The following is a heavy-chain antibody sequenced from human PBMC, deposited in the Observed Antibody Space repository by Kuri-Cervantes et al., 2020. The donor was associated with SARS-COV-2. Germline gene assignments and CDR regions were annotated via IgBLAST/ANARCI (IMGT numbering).Heavy chain of an antibody. CDR1: GFTFDDYG. Sequence: GGPLRLSCAASGFTFDDYGMSWVRQAPGKGLEWVSGINWNGGSTGYADSVKGRFTISRDKSKNTLFLQMNSLRAEDTAVYYCATAYYDYADYVPYHWGQGTLVTVSS. J-gene: IGHJ5*02. CDR3: ATAYYDYADYVPYH. D-gene: IGHD4-17*01. CDR2: INWNGGST. V-gene: IGHV3-20*04.